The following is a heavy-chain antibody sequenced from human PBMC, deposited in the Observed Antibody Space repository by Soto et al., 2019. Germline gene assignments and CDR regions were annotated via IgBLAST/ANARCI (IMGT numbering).Heavy chain of an antibody. CDR2: ISYDGSNK. J-gene: IGHJ4*02. V-gene: IGHV3-30*18. Sequence: QVQLVESGGGVVQPGRSLRLSCAASGFTLSSYAMHWVRQAPGKGLEWVAVISYDGSNKYYADSVKRRFTISRDKSKSTLFLQMDSLRAEDTADYYCVKDHSHGVSKLFSYFESWGQGALVTVSS. D-gene: IGHD3-3*01. CDR3: VKDHSHGVSKLFSYFES. CDR1: GFTLSSYA.